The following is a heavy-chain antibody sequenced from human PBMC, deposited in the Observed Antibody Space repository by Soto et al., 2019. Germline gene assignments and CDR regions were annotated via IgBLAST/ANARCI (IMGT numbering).Heavy chain of an antibody. D-gene: IGHD2-2*01. V-gene: IGHV4-34*01. Sequence: SLTCAVYGGSFSGYYWSWIRQPPGKGLEWIGEINHSGSTNYNPSLKSRVTISVDTSKNQFSLKLSSVTAADTAVYYCARPRYCSSTSCWNWFDPWGQGTLVTVSS. J-gene: IGHJ5*02. CDR1: GGSFSGYY. CDR2: INHSGST. CDR3: ARPRYCSSTSCWNWFDP.